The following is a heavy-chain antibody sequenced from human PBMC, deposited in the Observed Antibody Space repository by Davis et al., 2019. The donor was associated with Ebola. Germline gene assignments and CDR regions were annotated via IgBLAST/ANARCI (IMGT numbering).Heavy chain of an antibody. Sequence: PGGSLRLSCVASGFPFNVYTMNWVRQAPGTGLEWISDICSRGSPKYYADSVRDRFTISRDNAQNSVYLQMNSLRDEDTAVYYCTRPGRRDSPGYWGQGTLVTVSS. CDR2: ICSRGSPK. CDR1: GFPFNVYT. D-gene: IGHD5-24*01. CDR3: TRPGRRDSPGY. J-gene: IGHJ4*02. V-gene: IGHV3-48*02.